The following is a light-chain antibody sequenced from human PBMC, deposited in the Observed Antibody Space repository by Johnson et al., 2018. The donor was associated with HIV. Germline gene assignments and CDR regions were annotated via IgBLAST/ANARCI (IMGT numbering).Light chain of an antibody. CDR3: GTWDSSLSAYV. J-gene: IGLJ1*01. V-gene: IGLV1-51*02. CDR1: SSNIGNNY. Sequence: QPVLTQPPSVSAAPGQKVTISCSGSSSNIGNNYVSWYQQVPGTTPKLFIYENNKRPSGIPDRFSGSKSGTSATLGITGLQTGDEADYYCGTWDSSLSAYVFGTGTKVTVL. CDR2: ENN.